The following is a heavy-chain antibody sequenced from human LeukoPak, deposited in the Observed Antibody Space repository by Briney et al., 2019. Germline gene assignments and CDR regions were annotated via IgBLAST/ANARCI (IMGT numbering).Heavy chain of an antibody. V-gene: IGHV4-39*07. J-gene: IGHJ4*02. CDR2: INHSGST. CDR1: GGSISSSSYY. D-gene: IGHD6-13*01. Sequence: TLSLTCTVPGGSISSSSYYWGWIRQPPGKGLEWIGEINHSGSTNYNPSLKSRVTISVDTSKNQFSLKLSSVTAADTAVYYCASGYSRYYWGQGTLVTVSS. CDR3: ASGYSRYY.